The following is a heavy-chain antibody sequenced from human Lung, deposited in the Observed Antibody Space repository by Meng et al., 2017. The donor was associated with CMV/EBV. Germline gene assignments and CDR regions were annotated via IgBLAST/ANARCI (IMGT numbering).Heavy chain of an antibody. J-gene: IGHJ4*02. V-gene: IGHV3-33*08. Sequence: SGFTFSNYGLHWVRHAPGKGLEWVAMIWYDGSKKFYADSVKGRFTISRDNSKNTLYLQMNNLSVEDMAVYYCASEEGYGSGSYFGDYWSQGTLVTVSS. CDR2: IWYDGSKK. CDR3: ASEEGYGSGSYFGDY. CDR1: GFTFSNYG. D-gene: IGHD3-10*01.